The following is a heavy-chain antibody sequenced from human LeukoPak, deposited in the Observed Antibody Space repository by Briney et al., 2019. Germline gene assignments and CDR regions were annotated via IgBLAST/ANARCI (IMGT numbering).Heavy chain of an antibody. Sequence: GGSLRPSCAPSGFTVSSTYMSWVSQAPGEGLEWVSVIYSGGSTYYADSVKGRFTISRDNSKNTLYLQMNSLRAEDTAVYYCARGGDNGDHGPFDYWGQGTLVTVSS. CDR1: GFTVSSTY. CDR3: ARGGDNGDHGPFDY. D-gene: IGHD4-17*01. V-gene: IGHV3-66*01. CDR2: IYSGGST. J-gene: IGHJ4*02.